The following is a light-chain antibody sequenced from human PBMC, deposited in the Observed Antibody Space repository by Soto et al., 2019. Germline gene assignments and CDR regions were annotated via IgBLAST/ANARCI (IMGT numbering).Light chain of an antibody. CDR1: QSVSSTY. CDR3: QQYNNWPPWT. Sequence: EIVLTQSPATLSLSPGDRATLSCRASQSVSSTYLIWYQQKPGQAPRLLIYGASSRATGIPDRFSGSGSGTEFTLTISSLQSEDFAVYYCQQYNNWPPWTFGQGTKVDIK. J-gene: IGKJ1*01. CDR2: GAS. V-gene: IGKV3D-15*01.